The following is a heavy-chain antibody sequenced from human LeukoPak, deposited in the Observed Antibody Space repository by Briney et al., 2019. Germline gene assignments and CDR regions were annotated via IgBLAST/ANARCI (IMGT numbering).Heavy chain of an antibody. J-gene: IGHJ4*02. CDR3: ARDSGRRGYPEYSFDY. V-gene: IGHV4-4*07. CDR1: RGSIGTYY. D-gene: IGHD3-10*01. CDR2: IYTSGST. Sequence: PSETLSLTCTVSRGSIGTYYWSLIRQPAGKGLDWIGRIYTSGSTKKNPSLSSRVTISIDASKNQFSLRLSSLTAADTAIYYCARDSGRRGYPEYSFDYWGQGTPVIVSS.